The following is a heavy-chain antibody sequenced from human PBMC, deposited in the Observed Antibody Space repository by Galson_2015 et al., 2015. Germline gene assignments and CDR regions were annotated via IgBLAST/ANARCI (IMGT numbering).Heavy chain of an antibody. J-gene: IGHJ5*02. D-gene: IGHD6-13*01. Sequence: SVKVSCKASGYTFTSYDINWVRQATGQGLEWMGWMNPNSGNTGYAQKFQGRVTMTRNTSISTAYMELSSLRSEDTAVYYCARGLSRSWSYWFDPWGQGTLVTVSS. CDR1: GYTFTSYD. CDR3: ARGLSRSWSYWFDP. V-gene: IGHV1-8*01. CDR2: MNPNSGNT.